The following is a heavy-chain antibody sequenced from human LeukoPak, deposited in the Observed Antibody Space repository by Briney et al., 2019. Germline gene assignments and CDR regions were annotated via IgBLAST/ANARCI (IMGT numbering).Heavy chain of an antibody. Sequence: GGSMSPSCQRSGFTLSTNGMHWVSQAPGKGRGWVELIWYDGSNKYYADCVSGRFTISRDNSKNTLYLQMNSLRAEDTAVYYCARDGVDYGVDTDMIYFDYWGQGTLVTVSS. CDR1: GFTLSTNG. D-gene: IGHD5-18*01. V-gene: IGHV3-33*01. CDR2: IWYDGSNK. J-gene: IGHJ4*02. CDR3: ARDGVDYGVDTDMIYFDY.